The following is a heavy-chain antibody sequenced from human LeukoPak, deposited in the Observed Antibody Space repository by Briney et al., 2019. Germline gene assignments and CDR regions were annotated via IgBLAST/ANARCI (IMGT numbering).Heavy chain of an antibody. CDR2: INHSGST. CDR1: GGSFSGYY. V-gene: IGHV4-34*01. Sequence: TSETLSLTCAVYGGSFSGYYWSWIRQPPGKGLEWIGEINHSGSTNYNPSLKSRVTISVDTSKNQFSLKLSSVTAADTAVYYCARGRGYPGNYYFDYWGQGTLVTVSS. CDR3: ARGRGYPGNYYFDY. D-gene: IGHD1-7*01. J-gene: IGHJ4*02.